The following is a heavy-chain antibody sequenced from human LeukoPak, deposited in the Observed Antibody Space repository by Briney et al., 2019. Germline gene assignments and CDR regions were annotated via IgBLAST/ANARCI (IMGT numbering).Heavy chain of an antibody. V-gene: IGHV1-69*13. CDR1: GGTFSSYA. J-gene: IGHJ6*03. D-gene: IGHD5-18*01. CDR2: IIPIFGTA. Sequence: SVKVSCKASGGTFSSYAISWVRQAPGQGLEWMGGIIPIFGTANYAQKFQGRVTITADESTSTAYMELSSLRSEDTAVYYCARGYSYGQEYYYYYYYMDVWGKGTTVTVSS. CDR3: ARGYSYGQEYYYYYYYMDV.